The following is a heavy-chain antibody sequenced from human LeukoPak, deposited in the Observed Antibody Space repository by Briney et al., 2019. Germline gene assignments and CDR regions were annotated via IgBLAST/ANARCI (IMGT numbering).Heavy chain of an antibody. CDR3: ARDLRYDSYGLVDY. CDR1: GFTFSSYS. J-gene: IGHJ4*02. V-gene: IGHV3-48*04. CDR2: ISSSGSTI. Sequence: PGGSLRLSCAASGFTFSSYSMNWVRQAPGKGLEWVSYISSSGSTIYYADSVKGRFTISRDNAKNSLYLQMNSLRAEDTAVYYCARDLRYDSYGLVDYWGQGTLVTVSS. D-gene: IGHD5-18*01.